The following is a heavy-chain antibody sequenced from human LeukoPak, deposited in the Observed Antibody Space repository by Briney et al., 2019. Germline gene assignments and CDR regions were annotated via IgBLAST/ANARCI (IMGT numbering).Heavy chain of an antibody. CDR1: GFTFSSSA. J-gene: IGHJ1*01. CDR3: AKEPNSYSSGWYFED. CDR2: ISAGGQST. D-gene: IGHD6-25*01. V-gene: IGHV3-23*01. Sequence: GGSLRLSCAASGFTFSSSAMSWVRQAPGKGLEWVAGISAGGQSTYSADSVKGRFTISRDNSKNTLDLQMFSLRVEDTAVYYCAKEPNSYSSGWYFEDWGQGALVTVSS.